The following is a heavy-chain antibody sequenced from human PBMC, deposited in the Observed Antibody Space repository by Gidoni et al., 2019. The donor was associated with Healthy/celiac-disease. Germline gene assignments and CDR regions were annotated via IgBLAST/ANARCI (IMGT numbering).Heavy chain of an antibody. V-gene: IGHV3-64D*06. D-gene: IGHD3-3*01. CDR3: VIGKLRLLEWLPTFDY. Sequence: EVQLLESGGGLVQPGGSLRLSCSASGFPFRRYAMHWVRQAPGKGLEYVSAISSNGGSTYYADSVKGRFTISRDNSKNTLYLQMSSLRAEDTAVYYCVIGKLRLLEWLPTFDYWGQGTLVTVSS. CDR2: ISSNGGST. J-gene: IGHJ4*02. CDR1: GFPFRRYA.